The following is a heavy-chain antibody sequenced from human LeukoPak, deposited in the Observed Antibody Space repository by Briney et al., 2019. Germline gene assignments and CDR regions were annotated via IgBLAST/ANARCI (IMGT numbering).Heavy chain of an antibody. V-gene: IGHV4-4*07. CDR2: IYTSGGT. D-gene: IGHD2-2*01. Sequence: SETLSLTCTVSGGSITSYFWSWIRQPAGKGLEWIGRIYTSGGTNYNPSLKSRVTMPVDTSKNQFSLKLSSVTAADTAVYYCARGRYCSSTSSYGPNFDSWGQGTLVTVSS. CDR3: ARGRYCSSTSSYGPNFDS. J-gene: IGHJ4*02. CDR1: GGSITSYF.